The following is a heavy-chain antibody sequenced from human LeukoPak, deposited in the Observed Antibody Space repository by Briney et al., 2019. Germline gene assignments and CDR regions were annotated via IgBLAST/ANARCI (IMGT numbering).Heavy chain of an antibody. J-gene: IGHJ4*02. D-gene: IGHD5-24*01. CDR3: ARHGAEMATIDY. V-gene: IGHV4-34*01. CDR2: INHSGST. Sequence: SETLSLTCAVYGGSFSGYYWSWIRQPPGKGLEWIGEINHSGSTNYNPSLKSRVTISVDTSKNQFSLKLSSVTAADTAVYYCARHGAEMATIDYWGQGTLVTVSS. CDR1: GGSFSGYY.